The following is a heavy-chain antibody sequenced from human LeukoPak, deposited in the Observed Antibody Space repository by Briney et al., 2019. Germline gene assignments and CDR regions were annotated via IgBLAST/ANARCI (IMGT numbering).Heavy chain of an antibody. Sequence: GGSLRLSCAASGFTVSNNYMSWVRQAPGKGLGWVSVIYSGGSTYYADSVKGRFTISRDNSKNTLYLQMNSLRAEDTAVYYCARDSGPGVRGSYYYGMDVWGEGTTVTVSS. CDR3: ARDSGPGVRGSYYYGMDV. J-gene: IGHJ6*04. V-gene: IGHV3-53*01. CDR1: GFTVSNNY. D-gene: IGHD3-10*01. CDR2: IYSGGST.